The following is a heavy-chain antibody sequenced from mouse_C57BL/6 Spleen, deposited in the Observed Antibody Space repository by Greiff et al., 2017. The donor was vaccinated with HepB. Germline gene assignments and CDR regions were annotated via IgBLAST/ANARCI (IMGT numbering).Heavy chain of an antibody. Sequence: QVQLQQSGAELVKPGASVKISCKASGYAFSSYWMNWVKQRPGKGLEWIGQIYPGDGDTNYNGKFKGKATLTADKSSSTAYMQLSSPTSEDSAVYFCARSSITTVVPFDYWGQGTTLTVSS. J-gene: IGHJ2*01. D-gene: IGHD1-1*01. V-gene: IGHV1-80*01. CDR1: GYAFSSYW. CDR2: IYPGDGDT. CDR3: ARSSITTVVPFDY.